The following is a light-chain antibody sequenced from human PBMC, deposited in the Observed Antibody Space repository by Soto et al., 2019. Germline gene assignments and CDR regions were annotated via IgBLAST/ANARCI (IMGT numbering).Light chain of an antibody. V-gene: IGLV2-14*01. CDR2: EVN. J-gene: IGLJ1*01. CDR1: STDIGYYNY. CDR3: SSFTTSNTYV. Sequence: SALTQPASVSGSPGQSITISCTGTSTDIGYYNYVSWFQQHPGKAPKLFISEVNNLPSGVSNRFSGSKSGNTASLTISGLQAEDEAHYYCSSFTTSNTYVFGTGTKLTVL.